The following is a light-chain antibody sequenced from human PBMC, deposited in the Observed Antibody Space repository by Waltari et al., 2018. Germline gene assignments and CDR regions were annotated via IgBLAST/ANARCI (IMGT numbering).Light chain of an antibody. Sequence: CRASQRGTSISLTWYQHKLGQAPRLLIYGISSRATGIPDRFSGSGSGTDFTLTISRLEPEDFAVYYCQQYDGEVVTFGGGTKVEI. J-gene: IGKJ4*01. CDR2: GIS. V-gene: IGKV3-20*01. CDR1: QRGTSIS. CDR3: QQYDGEVVT.